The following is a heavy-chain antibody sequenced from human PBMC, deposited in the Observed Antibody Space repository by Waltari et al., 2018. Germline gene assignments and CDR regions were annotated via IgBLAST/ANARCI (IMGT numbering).Heavy chain of an antibody. CDR3: ARELAWGSGSYSPDY. J-gene: IGHJ4*02. Sequence: QVQLVQSGAEVKKPGASVKVSCKASGYTFTGYYMHWVRQAPGQGLEWMGRINPNSGGTNYAQKFQGRVTMTRDTSISTAYMELSRLRSDDTAVYYCARELAWGSGSYSPDYWGQGTLVTVSS. CDR2: INPNSGGT. V-gene: IGHV1-2*06. D-gene: IGHD3-10*01. CDR1: GYTFTGYY.